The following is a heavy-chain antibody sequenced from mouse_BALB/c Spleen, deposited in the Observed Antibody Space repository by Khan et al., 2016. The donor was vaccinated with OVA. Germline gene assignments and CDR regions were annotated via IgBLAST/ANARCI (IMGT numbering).Heavy chain of an antibody. V-gene: IGHV5-6*01. J-gene: IGHJ3*01. Sequence: VQLVESGGDLVKRGGSLKLSCAASGFTFSSYSMSWVRQTPDKRLEWVATISSDGDYTYFPDSVKGRFTISRDNAKNTLNLQMSSLKSEDTALYYCASHLTGSFAYWGQGTLVTVSA. CDR2: ISSDGDYT. CDR1: GFTFSSYS. D-gene: IGHD4-1*01. CDR3: ASHLTGSFAY.